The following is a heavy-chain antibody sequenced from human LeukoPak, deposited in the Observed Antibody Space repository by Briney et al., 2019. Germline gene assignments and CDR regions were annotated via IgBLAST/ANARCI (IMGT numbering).Heavy chain of an antibody. V-gene: IGHV3-21*01. D-gene: IGHD3-10*01. CDR3: ARVWFGELMDDY. Sequence: GGSLRLSCAASGFSFSSYRMNWVRQAPGKGLEWVSSMSSSSSSIYYADSVKGRFTISRDDNKNSLYLQMNSLRAEDTAVYYCARVWFGELMDDYWGQGTLVTVSS. J-gene: IGHJ4*02. CDR1: GFSFSSYR. CDR2: MSSSSSSI.